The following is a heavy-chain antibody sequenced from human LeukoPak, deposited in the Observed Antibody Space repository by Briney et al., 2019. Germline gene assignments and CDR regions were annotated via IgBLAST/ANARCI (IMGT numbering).Heavy chain of an antibody. CDR3: AKDVGRQAYYFDC. V-gene: IGHV3-30*02. CDR1: GFTFSSYG. CDR2: LRYDGSNK. Sequence: GGSLRLSCAASGFTFSSYGMHWVRQAPGKGLEWVAFLRYDGSNKYYADSVKGLFTISRDNSKNTLYLQMNSLRAEDTAVYYCAKDVGRQAYYFDCWGQGTLVTVSS. J-gene: IGHJ4*02.